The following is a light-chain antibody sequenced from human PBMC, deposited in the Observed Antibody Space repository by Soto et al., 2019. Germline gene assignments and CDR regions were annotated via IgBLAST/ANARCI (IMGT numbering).Light chain of an antibody. CDR1: SSDVGAYKY. CDR2: EVS. Sequence: QSVLTQPASVSGSPGQSITISCTGTSSDVGAYKYVSWYQQHPGKAPKLMIYEVSDRPSGISSRFSGSKSGNTASLTISGLQTEDEADYYCSSYTSSSTLFGTGTKLTVL. J-gene: IGLJ1*01. V-gene: IGLV2-14*01. CDR3: SSYTSSSTL.